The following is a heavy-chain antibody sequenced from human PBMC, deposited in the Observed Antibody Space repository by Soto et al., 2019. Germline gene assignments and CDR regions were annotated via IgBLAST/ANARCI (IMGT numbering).Heavy chain of an antibody. CDR3: ARAGYCTSSSCYLFEY. J-gene: IGHJ4*02. D-gene: IGHD2-2*03. Sequence: QVQLQESGPGLVKPPQTLSLTCNVSGGSISSGGYYWTWIRQRPGKGLEWIGYIFHSGSTYYNPSLTSRVAISVDTSKNQCSLKLTSVTAADTAMYYCARAGYCTSSSCYLFEYWGQGTLVTVSS. V-gene: IGHV4-31*03. CDR2: IFHSGST. CDR1: GGSISSGGYY.